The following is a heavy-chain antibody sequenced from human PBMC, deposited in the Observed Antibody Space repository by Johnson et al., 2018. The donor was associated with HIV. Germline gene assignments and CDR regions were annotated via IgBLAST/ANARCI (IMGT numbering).Heavy chain of an antibody. CDR1: GFIVGANY. Sequence: QVQLVESGGGLIQPGGSLRLSCAASGFIVGANYMSWVRQAPGKGLEWVAVIYYDGSNKYYADSMKGRFTISRDNYQNTLYLQMNSLRAEDTAVYYCAKEYLRYSGTYAGAFDIWGQGTMVTVSS. D-gene: IGHD1-26*01. CDR2: IYYDGSNK. CDR3: AKEYLRYSGTYAGAFDI. V-gene: IGHV3-30*18. J-gene: IGHJ3*02.